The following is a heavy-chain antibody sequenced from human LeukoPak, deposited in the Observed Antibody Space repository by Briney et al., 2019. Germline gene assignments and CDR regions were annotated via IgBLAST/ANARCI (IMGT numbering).Heavy chain of an antibody. CDR1: GFTFSSYS. D-gene: IGHD3-3*01. Sequence: PGGSLRLSCAASGFTFSSYSMNWVRQAPGKGLEWVSSISSSSSYIYYADSVKGRFTISRDNAKNSLYLQMNSLRAEDTAVYYCARDWEGITIFGVVPYDYWGQGTLVTVSS. J-gene: IGHJ4*02. CDR2: ISSSSSYI. V-gene: IGHV3-21*01. CDR3: ARDWEGITIFGVVPYDY.